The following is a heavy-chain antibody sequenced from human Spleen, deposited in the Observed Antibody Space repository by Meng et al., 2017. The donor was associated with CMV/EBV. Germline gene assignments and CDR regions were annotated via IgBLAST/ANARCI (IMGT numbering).Heavy chain of an antibody. Sequence: ASVKVSCKASGYTFTGHYIHRVRQAPGQGLEWMGWINPNSGFTNYAQRFQGRVTITKDTSLTTTYMDVSRLRSDDTAVYYCARDWGDDCIDYWGQGTLVTVSS. CDR1: GYTFTGHY. V-gene: IGHV1-2*02. D-gene: IGHD2-21*01. CDR2: INPNSGFT. CDR3: ARDWGDDCIDY. J-gene: IGHJ4*02.